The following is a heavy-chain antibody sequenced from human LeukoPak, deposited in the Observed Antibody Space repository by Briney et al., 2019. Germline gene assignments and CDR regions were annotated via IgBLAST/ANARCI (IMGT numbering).Heavy chain of an antibody. D-gene: IGHD3-10*01. CDR1: GGSFSGYY. Sequence: PSETLSLTCAVYGGSFSGYYWSWIRQPPGKGLEWIGEINHSGSTNYNPSLKSRVTISVDTSTNQFSLKLSSVTAADTAVYYCARARTMVRGVIIKPYYGMDVWGKGTTVTVSS. CDR2: INHSGST. CDR3: ARARTMVRGVIIKPYYGMDV. J-gene: IGHJ6*04. V-gene: IGHV4-34*01.